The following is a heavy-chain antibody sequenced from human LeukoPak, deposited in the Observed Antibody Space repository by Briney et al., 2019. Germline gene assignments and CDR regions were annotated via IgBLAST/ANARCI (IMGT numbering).Heavy chain of an antibody. V-gene: IGHV1-69*06. J-gene: IGHJ6*03. D-gene: IGHD5-18*01. CDR2: IIPIFGTA. Sequence: ASVKVSCKASGGTFSSYAISWVRQAPGQGLEWMGGIIPIFGTANYAQKFQGRVTITADKSTSTAYMELSSLRSEDTAVYYCARDSYTIVDTAMVRTPSGYYYYMDVWGKGTTVTVSS. CDR1: GGTFSSYA. CDR3: ARDSYTIVDTAMVRTPSGYYYYMDV.